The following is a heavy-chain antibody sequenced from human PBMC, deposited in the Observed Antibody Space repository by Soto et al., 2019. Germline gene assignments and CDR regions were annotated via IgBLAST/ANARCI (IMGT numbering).Heavy chain of an antibody. CDR1: GGTFSSYA. J-gene: IGHJ6*02. CDR2: IIPIFGTA. D-gene: IGHD1-7*01. Sequence: QVQLVQSGAEVKKPGSSVKVSCKASGGTFSSYAISWVRQAPGHGLEWVGGIIPIFGTANYAQKFQGRVTITADESTSTAYMELSSLRSEDTAVYYCARDNWNYGPSYGMDVWGQGTTVTVSS. V-gene: IGHV1-69*01. CDR3: ARDNWNYGPSYGMDV.